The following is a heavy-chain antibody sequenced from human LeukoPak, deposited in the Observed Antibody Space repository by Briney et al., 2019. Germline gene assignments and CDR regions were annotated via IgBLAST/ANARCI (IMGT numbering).Heavy chain of an antibody. Sequence: ASVKVSCKASGYTFTDYYIHLVRLAPGQGLEWMGWINPNSGGTNYAQRFQGRVTMTSDTSISTAYMELSRLTFDDTAVYYCARENKQWLVPFDYWGQGTLVTVSS. D-gene: IGHD6-19*01. J-gene: IGHJ4*02. CDR2: INPNSGGT. CDR3: ARENKQWLVPFDY. V-gene: IGHV1-2*02. CDR1: GYTFTDYY.